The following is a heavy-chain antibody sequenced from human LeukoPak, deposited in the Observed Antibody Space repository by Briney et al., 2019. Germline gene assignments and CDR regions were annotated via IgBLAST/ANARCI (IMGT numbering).Heavy chain of an antibody. CDR3: AREQWLDH. V-gene: IGHV3-66*01. CDR1: GFSVSDSY. CDR2: LSAGGST. D-gene: IGHD6-19*01. J-gene: IGHJ4*02. Sequence: GGSLRLSCAASGFSVSDSYMTWVRQAPGKGLEWVSVLSAGGSTYYADSMKGRFTISRDNSKNTLYLQMNVMRVEDTAVYYCAREQWLDHWGQGSLVTVSS.